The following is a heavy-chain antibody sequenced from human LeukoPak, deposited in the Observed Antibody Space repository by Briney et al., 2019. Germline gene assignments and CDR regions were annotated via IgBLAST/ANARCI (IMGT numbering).Heavy chain of an antibody. V-gene: IGHV4-59*08. CDR1: GDSYSSPY. J-gene: IGHJ6*02. CDR2: IYYSGST. CDR3: ARLRYFDWLLHYYGMDV. Sequence: SETLSLTCTVSGDSYSSPYWSWIRQPPRKGVEWIGYIYYSGSTNYNPSLKSRVTISVDTSKNQFSLKLSSVTAADTAVYYCARLRYFDWLLHYYGMDVWGQGTTVTVSS. D-gene: IGHD3-9*01.